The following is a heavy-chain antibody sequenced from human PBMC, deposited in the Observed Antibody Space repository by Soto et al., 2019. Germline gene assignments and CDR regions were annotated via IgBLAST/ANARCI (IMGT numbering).Heavy chain of an antibody. CDR2: IYYSGST. D-gene: IGHD3-22*01. V-gene: IGHV4-31*03. J-gene: IGHJ5*02. Sequence: QVQLQESGPGLVKPSQTLSLTCTVSGGSISSGGYYWSWIRQHPGKGLEWIGYIYYSGSTYYSPSRKSRVTKSVDRAKNQFSLKLSSGTAADTAVYYCARTSYDSSGTAADPWGQGTLVTVSS. CDR1: GGSISSGGYY. CDR3: ARTSYDSSGTAADP.